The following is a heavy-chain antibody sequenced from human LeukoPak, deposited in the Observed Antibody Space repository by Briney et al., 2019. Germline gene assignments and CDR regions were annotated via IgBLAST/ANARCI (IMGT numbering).Heavy chain of an antibody. CDR3: ARCSSTTSLKYYFYAMDV. CDR1: GYTFTGYY. D-gene: IGHD2-2*01. CDR2: ISPKRGVT. V-gene: IGHV1-2*02. Sequence: GASVKVSCKASGYTFTGYYLHWVRQAPGQGLEWMGWISPKRGVTKYAQKFQGRVSMTRDTSISTIYMELSRLTSDDTAVYYCARCSSTTSLKYYFYAMDVWGQGTTVTVSS. J-gene: IGHJ6*02.